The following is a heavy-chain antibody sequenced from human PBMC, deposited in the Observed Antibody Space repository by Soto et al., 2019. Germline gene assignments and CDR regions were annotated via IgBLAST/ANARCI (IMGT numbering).Heavy chain of an antibody. CDR3: ARLLEWPHYYFDY. CDR2: ISGSGGST. Sequence: GGSLRLSCAASGFTFSSYAMSWVRQAPGKGLEWVSAISGSGGSTYYADSVKGRFTISRDNSKNTLYLQMNSLRAEDTAVYYCARLLEWPHYYFDYWGQGTLVTVSS. CDR1: GFTFSSYA. V-gene: IGHV3-23*01. D-gene: IGHD3-10*01. J-gene: IGHJ4*02.